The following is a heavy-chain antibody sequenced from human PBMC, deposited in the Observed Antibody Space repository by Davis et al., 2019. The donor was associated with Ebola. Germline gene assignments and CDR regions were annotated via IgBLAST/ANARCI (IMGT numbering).Heavy chain of an antibody. CDR2: IYSGGTT. CDR3: ARDYGDYYYGMDV. Sequence: PGGSLRLSCAASGFVVSTYYMSWVRQAPGKGLEWLSVIYSGGTTYYADSVKGRFTISRDNSKNTLYLQMNSLRAEDTAVYYCARDYGDYYYGMDVWGQGTTVTVSS. J-gene: IGHJ6*02. V-gene: IGHV3-53*01. D-gene: IGHD4-17*01. CDR1: GFVVSTYY.